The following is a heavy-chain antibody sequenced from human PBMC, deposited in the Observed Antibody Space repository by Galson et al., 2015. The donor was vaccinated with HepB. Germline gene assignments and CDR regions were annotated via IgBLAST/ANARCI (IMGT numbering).Heavy chain of an antibody. V-gene: IGHV3-33*01. CDR3: ARGSGQQLAYFDY. J-gene: IGHJ4*02. CDR1: GFTFSSYG. Sequence: LSCAASGFTFSSYGMHWVRQAPGKGLEWVAVIWYDGSNKYYADSVKGRFTISRDNSKNTLYLQMNSLRAEDTAVYYCARGSGQQLAYFDYWGQGTLVTVSS. D-gene: IGHD6-13*01. CDR2: IWYDGSNK.